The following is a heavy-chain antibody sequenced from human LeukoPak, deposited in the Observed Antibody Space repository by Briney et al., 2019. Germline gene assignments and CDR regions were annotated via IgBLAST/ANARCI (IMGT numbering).Heavy chain of an antibody. D-gene: IGHD2-15*01. CDR3: ARGLVAGNQYFDS. V-gene: IGHV3-23*01. Sequence: GGSLGLSCVASGFTFSTYAMGWVRQAPGKGLEWVPTIGRDGINTKYADSVNGRFTVSKDNSRDTLYLQMSSLRADDTAVYYCARGLVAGNQYFDSWGQGALVTVSS. CDR2: IGRDGINT. J-gene: IGHJ4*02. CDR1: GFTFSTYA.